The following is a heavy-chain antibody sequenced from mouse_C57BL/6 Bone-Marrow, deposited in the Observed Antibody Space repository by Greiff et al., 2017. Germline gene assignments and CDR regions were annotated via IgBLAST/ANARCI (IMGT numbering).Heavy chain of an antibody. Sequence: VQLQQPGAELVKPGASVKLSCKASGYTFTSYWMHWVKQRPGQGLEWIGMIHPNSGSTNYNEKFKSKATLTVDKSSSTAYMQLSSLTSEDSAVYYCARRLTYYGSSYFDYWGQGTTLTVSS. J-gene: IGHJ2*01. CDR3: ARRLTYYGSSYFDY. CDR1: GYTFTSYW. D-gene: IGHD1-1*01. CDR2: IHPNSGST. V-gene: IGHV1-64*01.